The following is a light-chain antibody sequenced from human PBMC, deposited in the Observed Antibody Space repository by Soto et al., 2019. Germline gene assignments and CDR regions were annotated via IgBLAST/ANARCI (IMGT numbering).Light chain of an antibody. V-gene: IGKV1-5*03. Sequence: DIQMTQSPSTLSGSVGDRVTITCRASQTISSWLAWYQQKPGKAPKLLIYKAATIKSGVPSRFSGSGSGTEVTLTISILQPEEFATYYCQHYNSYSEAFGQGTKVELK. CDR2: KAA. CDR3: QHYNSYSEA. J-gene: IGKJ1*01. CDR1: QTISSW.